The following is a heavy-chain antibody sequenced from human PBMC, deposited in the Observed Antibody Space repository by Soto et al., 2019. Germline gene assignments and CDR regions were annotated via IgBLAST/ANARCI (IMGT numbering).Heavy chain of an antibody. CDR3: ARPRMYDYYYYGMDV. Sequence: GGSLRLSCAASGFTFSSYSMNWVRQAPGKGLEWVSYISSSSSTIYYADSVKGRFTISRDNAKNSLYLQMNSLRDEDTAVYYCARPRMYDYYYYGMDVWGQGTTVTVSS. D-gene: IGHD2-8*01. V-gene: IGHV3-48*02. CDR2: ISSSSSTI. CDR1: GFTFSSYS. J-gene: IGHJ6*02.